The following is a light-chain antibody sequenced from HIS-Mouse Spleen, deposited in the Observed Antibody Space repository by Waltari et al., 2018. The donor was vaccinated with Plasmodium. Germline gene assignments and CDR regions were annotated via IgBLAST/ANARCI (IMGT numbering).Light chain of an antibody. Sequence: DIQMTQSPSSLSASVGDRVTITCRASQSISNYLNWYQQKPGKAPKFLIYAASTLQSGVPSRFSGSGSGTDFTLTISCLQSEDFATYYCQQYYSFPWTFGQGTKVEIK. CDR3: QQYYSFPWT. CDR2: AAS. CDR1: QSISNY. V-gene: IGKV1-39*01. J-gene: IGKJ1*01.